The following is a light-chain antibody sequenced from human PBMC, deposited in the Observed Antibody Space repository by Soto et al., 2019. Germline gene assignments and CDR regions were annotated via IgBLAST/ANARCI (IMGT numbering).Light chain of an antibody. CDR3: QSYDSSFVL. V-gene: IGLV6-57*02. CDR2: EHN. Sequence: LTQPASVSGSPGQSITISCTGTSSDVGAYNYVSWYQQHPGTAPTIVIYEHNQRPSGVPDRFSGSTDGSSNSASLTISGLQTEDEADYYCQSYDSSFVLFGGGTQLTVL. J-gene: IGLJ2*01. CDR1: SSDVGAYNY.